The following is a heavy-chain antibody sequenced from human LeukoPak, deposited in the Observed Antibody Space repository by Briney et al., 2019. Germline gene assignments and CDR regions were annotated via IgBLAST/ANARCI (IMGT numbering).Heavy chain of an antibody. Sequence: PGGSLRLSCAASGFTFSNYNMNWVRQAPGKAMEWVSSITSSGTYIFYADSVKGRFTISRDNAKNSLYLQMDSLGPEDTAVYYCARGIEVGSGYMDVWGKGTTVTISS. J-gene: IGHJ6*03. CDR3: ARGIEVGSGYMDV. CDR2: ITSSGTYI. V-gene: IGHV3-21*01. D-gene: IGHD3-22*01. CDR1: GFTFSNYN.